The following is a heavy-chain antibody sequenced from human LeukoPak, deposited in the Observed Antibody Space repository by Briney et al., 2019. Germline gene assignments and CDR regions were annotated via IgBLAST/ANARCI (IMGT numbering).Heavy chain of an antibody. J-gene: IGHJ4*02. V-gene: IGHV1-18*01. CDR1: GYTFTSYG. CDR2: ISAYNGNT. CDR3: ARDRRHYYGSGSYYTYFDY. Sequence: ASVKVSCKASGYTFTSYGISWVRQAPGQGLEWMGWISAYNGNTNYAQKLQGRVTMTTDTSTSTAYMELRSLRSDDTAVYYCARDRRHYYGSGSYYTYFDYWGQGTLVTVSS. D-gene: IGHD3-10*01.